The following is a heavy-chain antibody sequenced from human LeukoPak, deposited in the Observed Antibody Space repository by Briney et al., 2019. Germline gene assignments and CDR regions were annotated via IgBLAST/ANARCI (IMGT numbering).Heavy chain of an antibody. CDR1: GFTFSSYS. Sequence: GGSLRLSCAASGFTFSSYSMNWVRQAPGKGLEWVSYISSSSSTIYYADSVKGRFTISRDNAKNSLYLQMNSLRAEDTAVYYCARDSRGDEDYGDTRGRDYWGQGTLVTVSS. J-gene: IGHJ4*02. CDR3: ARDSRGDEDYGDTRGRDY. D-gene: IGHD4-17*01. V-gene: IGHV3-48*04. CDR2: ISSSSSTI.